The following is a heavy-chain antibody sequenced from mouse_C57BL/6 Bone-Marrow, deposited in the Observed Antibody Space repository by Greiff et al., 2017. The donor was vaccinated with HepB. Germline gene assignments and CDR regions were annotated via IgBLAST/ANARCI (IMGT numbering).Heavy chain of an antibody. CDR2: FYPGSGSI. CDR1: GYTFTEYT. CDR3: ARHEDLYYGNSAWFAY. V-gene: IGHV1-62-2*01. Sequence: QVQLQQSGAELVKPGASVKLSCKASGYTFTEYTIHWVKQRSGQGLEWIGWFYPGSGSIKYNEKFKDKATLTADKSSSTVYMELSRLTSEDSAVYVCARHEDLYYGNSAWFAYWGQGTLVTVSA. D-gene: IGHD2-1*01. J-gene: IGHJ3*01.